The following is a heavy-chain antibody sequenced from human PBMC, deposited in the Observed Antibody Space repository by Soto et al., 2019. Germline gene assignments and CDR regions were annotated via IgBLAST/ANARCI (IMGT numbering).Heavy chain of an antibody. CDR2: ISSSSDTL. Sequence: GGSLRLSCAASGFTISPYNMIWVRQAPGKGLQWVSYISSSSDTLYYGDSVRGRFTISRDNAKNSLYLQMNSLRDEDTAVYYCARRPDATIKDISYYYALDVWGQGTTVTVSS. D-gene: IGHD2-2*01. CDR3: ARRPDATIKDISYYYALDV. CDR1: GFTISPYN. V-gene: IGHV3-48*02. J-gene: IGHJ6*02.